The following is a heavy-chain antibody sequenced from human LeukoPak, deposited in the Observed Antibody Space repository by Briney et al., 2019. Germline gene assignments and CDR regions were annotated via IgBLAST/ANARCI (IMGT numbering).Heavy chain of an antibody. J-gene: IGHJ6*03. CDR2: INHSGST. D-gene: IGHD3-10*01. V-gene: IGHV4-34*01. Sequence: ETLSLTCAVYGGSFSGYYWSWIRQPPGKGLEWIGEINHSGSTNSNPSLKSRVTTSVDTSKKQFSLQLTSVTAADTAVYYCARRLGRRFGERFYYYYYMDVWGKGTTVTISS. CDR1: GGSFSGYY. CDR3: ARRLGRRFGERFYYYYYMDV.